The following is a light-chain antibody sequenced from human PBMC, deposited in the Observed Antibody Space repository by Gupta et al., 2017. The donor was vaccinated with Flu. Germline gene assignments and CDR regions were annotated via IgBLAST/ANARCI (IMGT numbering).Light chain of an antibody. CDR1: SGHSSNA. CDR3: QAWDTGFRV. CDR2: VNSDGTQ. J-gene: IGLJ1*01. V-gene: IGLV4-69*01. Sequence: VKLSCTLSSGHSSNAIAWHQKQPYKAPQCLMRVNSDGTQKKADVIPNRFSGSSFGAERYLTISSLQSEDEADYFCQAWDTGFRVFGTGTKVTVL.